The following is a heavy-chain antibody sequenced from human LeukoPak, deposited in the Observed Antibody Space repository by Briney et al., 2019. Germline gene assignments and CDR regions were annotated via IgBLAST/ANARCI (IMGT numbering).Heavy chain of an antibody. CDR1: GFTFSSYG. CDR3: ARTPTTAGMDV. Sequence: GGSLRLSCAASGFTFSSYGMHWVRQAPGKGLEWMAVIWYDGSNKYYADSVKGRFTISRDNSKNTLYLQMNSLRAEDTAVYYCARTPTTAGMDVWGQGTTVTVSS. J-gene: IGHJ6*02. V-gene: IGHV3-33*01. D-gene: IGHD4-17*01. CDR2: IWYDGSNK.